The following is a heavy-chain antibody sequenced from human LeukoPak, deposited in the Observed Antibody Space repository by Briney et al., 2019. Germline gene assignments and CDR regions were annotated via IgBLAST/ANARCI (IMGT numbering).Heavy chain of an antibody. J-gene: IGHJ3*02. V-gene: IGHV1-8*01. Sequence: ASVKVSCKASGYTFTSYDINWVRQATGQGLELTGWMNPNSGNTGYAQKFQGRVTMTRNTSISTAYMELSSLRSEDTAVYYCARFYYDSSGYYPDAFDIWGQGTMVTVSS. CDR3: ARFYYDSSGYYPDAFDI. CDR2: MNPNSGNT. CDR1: GYTFTSYD. D-gene: IGHD3-22*01.